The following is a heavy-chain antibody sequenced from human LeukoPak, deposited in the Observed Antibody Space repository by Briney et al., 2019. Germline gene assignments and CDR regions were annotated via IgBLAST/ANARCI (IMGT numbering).Heavy chain of an antibody. J-gene: IGHJ3*02. CDR1: GGSITSGGYY. V-gene: IGHV4-31*02. CDR2: IYYSGST. CDR3: AREGVVVKHAFDI. Sequence: PSQTLSLTCTVSGGSITSGGYYWSWIRQHPGKGLEWIGYIYYSGSTYYNPSLTSRVTISVDTSKNQFSLKLSSVTAADTAVYYCAREGVVVKHAFDIWGQGTMVTVSS. D-gene: IGHD3-22*01.